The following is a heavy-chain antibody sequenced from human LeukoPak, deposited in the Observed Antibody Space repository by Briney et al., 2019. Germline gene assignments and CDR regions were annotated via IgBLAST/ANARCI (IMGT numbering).Heavy chain of an antibody. CDR3: ARVPQHEGNWFDP. J-gene: IGHJ5*02. Sequence: SETLSLTCSVSGGSVRSTSYYWTWIRQPPGKGLECIGYVYYSGSTNYNPSLKSRVTISVDTSKNQFSLKLSSVTAADTAVYYCARVPQHEGNWFDPWGQGTLVTVSS. V-gene: IGHV4-61*01. CDR2: VYYSGST. CDR1: GGSVRSTSYY.